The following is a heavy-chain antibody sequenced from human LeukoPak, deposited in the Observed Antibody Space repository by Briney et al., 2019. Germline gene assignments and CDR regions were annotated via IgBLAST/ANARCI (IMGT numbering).Heavy chain of an antibody. Sequence: GGSLRLSCAASGFTFSSYWMHWVRQAPGKGLVWVSAINTDGSTTTHADSVRGRFTISRDNAKNTLYMQMNSLRAEDTAVYYCAREVSGSYYKGFFHHWGQGTLVTVSS. CDR2: INTDGSTT. D-gene: IGHD3-10*01. CDR1: GFTFSSYW. CDR3: AREVSGSYYKGFFHH. J-gene: IGHJ1*01. V-gene: IGHV3-74*01.